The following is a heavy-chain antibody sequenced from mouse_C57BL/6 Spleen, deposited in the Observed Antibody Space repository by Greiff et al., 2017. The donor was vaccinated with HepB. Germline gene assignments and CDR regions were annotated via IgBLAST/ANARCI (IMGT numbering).Heavy chain of an antibody. J-gene: IGHJ3*01. CDR2: ISDGGSYT. CDR3: ARDGDSSGYPFAY. D-gene: IGHD3-2*02. Sequence: EVQLVESGGGLVKPGGSLKLSCAASGFTFSSYAMSWVRQTPEKRLEWVATISDGGSYTYYPDNVKGRFTISRDNAKNNLYLQMSHLKSEDTAMYYCARDGDSSGYPFAYWGQGTLVTVSA. V-gene: IGHV5-4*01. CDR1: GFTFSSYA.